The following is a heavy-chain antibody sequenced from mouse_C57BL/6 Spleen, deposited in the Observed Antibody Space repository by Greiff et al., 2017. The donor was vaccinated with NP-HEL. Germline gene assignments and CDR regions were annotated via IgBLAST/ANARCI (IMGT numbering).Heavy chain of an antibody. CDR2: IDPSDSYT. D-gene: IGHD2-13*01. CDR3: ARSGDDGRYFDV. Sequence: QVQLQQSGAELVMPGASVKLSCKASGYTFTSYWMHWVKQRPGQGLEWIGEIDPSDSYTNYNQKFKGKSTLTVDKSSSTAYMQLSSLTSEDSAVYYCARSGDDGRYFDVWGTGTTVTVSS. CDR1: GYTFTSYW. V-gene: IGHV1-69*01. J-gene: IGHJ1*03.